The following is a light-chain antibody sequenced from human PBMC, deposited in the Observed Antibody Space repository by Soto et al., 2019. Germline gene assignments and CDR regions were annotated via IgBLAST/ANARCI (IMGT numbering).Light chain of an antibody. V-gene: IGKV3-15*01. CDR1: QSVSST. CDR3: QQYNNWPRT. CDR2: GAS. Sequence: ELVMTQSPATLSVSPGERATLACRASQSVSSTLAWYQQKPCQAPRLLIYGASTRATGFPARLSGSGSGTELALSISGLQAEDFAGYYCQQYNNWPRTFGQGTKVEIK. J-gene: IGKJ1*01.